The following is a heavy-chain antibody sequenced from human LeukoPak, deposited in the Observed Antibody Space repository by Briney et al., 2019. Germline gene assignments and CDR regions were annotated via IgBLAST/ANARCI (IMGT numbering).Heavy chain of an antibody. CDR2: IKQDGSEK. Sequence: GGSLRLSCVASGFTFRSYAMHWVRQAPGKGLEWVANIKQDGSEKYYVDSVKGRFTISRDNAKNSLYLQMNSLRAEDTAVYYCARGPPCREYCSLEFYFDYWGQGTLVTVSS. J-gene: IGHJ4*02. CDR1: GFTFRSYA. CDR3: ARGPPCREYCSLEFYFDY. D-gene: IGHD2/OR15-2a*01. V-gene: IGHV3-7*03.